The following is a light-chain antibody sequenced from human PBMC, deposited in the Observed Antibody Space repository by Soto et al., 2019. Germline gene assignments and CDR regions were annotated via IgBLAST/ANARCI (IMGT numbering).Light chain of an antibody. CDR3: QQYGTSPLA. V-gene: IGKV3-20*01. CDR2: GAS. CDR1: QSVSSRH. Sequence: EIVLTQSPGTLSLSPGERATLSCRASQSVSSRHLAWYQQTPGQAPRLLIYGASTRTTGIPDRFSGSGSGTDFTLTISRLELEDFAVYYCQQYGTSPLAFGPGTTVDIK. J-gene: IGKJ3*01.